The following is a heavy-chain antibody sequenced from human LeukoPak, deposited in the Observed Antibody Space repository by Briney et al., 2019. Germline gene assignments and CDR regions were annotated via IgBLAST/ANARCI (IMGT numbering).Heavy chain of an antibody. V-gene: IGHV1-18*01. J-gene: IGHJ6*02. CDR1: GYTFTSYG. CDR2: ISAYNGNT. CDR3: ARDLRSDPESFYYYYYGMDV. Sequence: ASVKVSCKASGYTFTSYGISWVRQAPGQGLEWMGWISAYNGNTNYAQKLQGRVTMTTDTSTSTAYMELRSLRSDDTAVYYCARDLRSDPESFYYYYYGMDVWGQGTTVTVSS.